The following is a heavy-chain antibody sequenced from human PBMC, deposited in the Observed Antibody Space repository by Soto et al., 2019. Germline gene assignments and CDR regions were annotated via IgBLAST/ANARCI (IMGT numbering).Heavy chain of an antibody. J-gene: IGHJ4*02. CDR3: ARGSITIFGVVIGV. D-gene: IGHD3-3*01. CDR1: GYTFTSYD. V-gene: IGHV1-8*02. CDR2: MNPNSGNT. Sequence: ASVKASCKASGYTFTSYDINWVRQATGQGLEWMGWMNPNSGNTGYAQKFQGRVTMTRNTSISTAYMELSSLRSEDTAVYYCARGSITIFGVVIGVWGQGTLVTVSS.